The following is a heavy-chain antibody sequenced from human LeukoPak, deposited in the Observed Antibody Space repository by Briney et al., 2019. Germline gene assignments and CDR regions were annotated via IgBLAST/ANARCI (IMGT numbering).Heavy chain of an antibody. CDR2: INPNSGGT. Sequence: ASVKVSCKASGYTFTGYYMHWVRQAPGQGLKWMGWINPNSGGTNYAQKFQGWVTMTRDTSISTAYMELSRLRSDDTAVYYCARGRARFGELFPDYWGQGTLVTVSS. CDR3: ARGRARFGELFPDY. CDR1: GYTFTGYY. V-gene: IGHV1-2*04. J-gene: IGHJ4*02. D-gene: IGHD3-10*01.